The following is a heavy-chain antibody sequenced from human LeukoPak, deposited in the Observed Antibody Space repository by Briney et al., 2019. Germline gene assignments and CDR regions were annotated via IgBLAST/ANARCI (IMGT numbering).Heavy chain of an antibody. CDR1: GFTFSDYY. CDR3: ARASYYYGSGSIPTWDY. J-gene: IGHJ4*02. D-gene: IGHD3-10*01. Sequence: PGGSLRLSCAASGFTFSDYYMSWIRQAPGKGLEWVSYISSSSSYTNYADSVKGRFTISRDNAKNSLYLQMNSLRAEDTAVYYCARASYYYGSGSIPTWDYWGQGTLVTVSS. CDR2: ISSSSSYT. V-gene: IGHV3-11*05.